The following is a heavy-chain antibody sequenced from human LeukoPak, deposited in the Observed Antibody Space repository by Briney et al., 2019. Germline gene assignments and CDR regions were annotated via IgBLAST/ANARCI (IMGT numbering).Heavy chain of an antibody. V-gene: IGHV3-11*01. J-gene: IGHJ6*02. CDR3: ARYFCSGGSCYNYYYGMDV. D-gene: IGHD2-15*01. CDR1: GFTFSDYY. CDR2: ISSSGSTI. Sequence: GGSLRLSCAASGFTFSDYYMSWIRQAPGKGLEWVSYISSSGSTIYYGDSVKGRFTISRDNAKNSLYLQMNSLRAEETAVYYCARYFCSGGSCYNYYYGMDVWGQGTTVTVSS.